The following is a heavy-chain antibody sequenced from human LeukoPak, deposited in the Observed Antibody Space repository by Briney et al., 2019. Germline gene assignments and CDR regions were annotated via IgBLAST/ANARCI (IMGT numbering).Heavy chain of an antibody. D-gene: IGHD4-17*01. V-gene: IGHV4-39*01. CDR3: ARLPTVTFFDY. CDR2: IYYSGST. J-gene: IGHJ4*02. CDR1: GGSISSSSYY. Sequence: PSETLSLTCTVSGGSISSSSYYWDWIRQPPVKGLEWIGSIYYSGSTYYNPSLKSRVTISVDTSKNQFSLKLSSVTAADTAVYYCARLPTVTFFDYWGQGTLVTVSS.